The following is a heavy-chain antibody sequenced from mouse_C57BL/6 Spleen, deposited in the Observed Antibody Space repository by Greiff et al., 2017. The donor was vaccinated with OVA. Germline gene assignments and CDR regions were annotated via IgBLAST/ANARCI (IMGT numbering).Heavy chain of an antibody. CDR3: ARSLYYDYGWFAY. V-gene: IGHV1-55*01. J-gene: IGHJ3*01. D-gene: IGHD2-4*01. Sequence: QVQLQQPGAELVKPGASVKMSCKASGYTFTSYWITWVKQRPGQGLEWIGDIYPGSGSTNYNEKFKSKATLTVDTSSSTAYMQLSSLTSEDSAVYYCARSLYYDYGWFAYWGQGTLVTVSA. CDR1: GYTFTSYW. CDR2: IYPGSGST.